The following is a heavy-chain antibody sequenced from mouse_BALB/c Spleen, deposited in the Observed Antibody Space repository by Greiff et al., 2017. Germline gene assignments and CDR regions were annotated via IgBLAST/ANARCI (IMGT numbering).Heavy chain of an antibody. CDR3: ARYYGPYYYAMDY. D-gene: IGHD1-2*01. J-gene: IGHJ4*01. CDR2: ISYSGST. Sequence: EVQLQQSGPSLVKPSQTLSLTCSVTGDSITSGYWNWIRKFPGNKLEYMGYISYSGSTYYNPSLKSRISITRDTSKNQYYLQLNSVTTEDTATYYCARYYGPYYYAMDYWGQGTSVTVSS. CDR1: GDSITSGY. V-gene: IGHV3-8*02.